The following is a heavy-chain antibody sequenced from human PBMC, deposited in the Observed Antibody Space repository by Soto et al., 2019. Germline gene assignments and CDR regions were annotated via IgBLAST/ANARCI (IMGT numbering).Heavy chain of an antibody. J-gene: IGHJ6*03. V-gene: IGHV3-30*18. Sequence: GGSLRLSCAASGFTFSSYGMHWVRQAPGKGLEWVAVISYDGSNKYYADSVKGRFTISRDNSKNTLYLQMNSLRAEDTAVYYCAKFLRERDDIVLMVPYPQEGFNYYYMDVWGKGTTVTVSS. D-gene: IGHD2-8*01. CDR2: ISYDGSNK. CDR1: GFTFSSYG. CDR3: AKFLRERDDIVLMVPYPQEGFNYYYMDV.